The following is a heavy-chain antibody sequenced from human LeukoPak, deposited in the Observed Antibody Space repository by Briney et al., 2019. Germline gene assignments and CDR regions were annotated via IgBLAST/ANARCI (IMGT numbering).Heavy chain of an antibody. CDR2: IIPIFGTA. D-gene: IGHD3-16*01. CDR1: GYTFTSYV. CDR3: ARSMGDYYYYYMDV. Sequence: ASVKVSCKASGYTFTSYVISWVRQAPGQGLEWMGGIIPIFGTANYAQKFQGRVTMTRNTSISTAYMELSSLRSEDTAVYYCARSMGDYYYYYMDVWGKGTTVTISS. J-gene: IGHJ6*03. V-gene: IGHV1-8*02.